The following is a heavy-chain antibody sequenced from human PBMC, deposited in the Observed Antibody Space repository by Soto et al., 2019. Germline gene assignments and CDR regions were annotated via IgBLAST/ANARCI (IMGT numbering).Heavy chain of an antibody. D-gene: IGHD2-15*01. CDR2: INWNGGST. Sequence: VGSLRLSCAPSGFTFDDYGMSWVRQAPGKGLEWVSGINWNGGSTGYADSVKGRFTISRDNAKNSLYLQMNSLRAEDTALYHYARERLVLVVAADYYYMDSWGKGNT. V-gene: IGHV3-20*01. J-gene: IGHJ6*03. CDR1: GFTFDDYG. CDR3: ARERLVLVVAADYYYMDS.